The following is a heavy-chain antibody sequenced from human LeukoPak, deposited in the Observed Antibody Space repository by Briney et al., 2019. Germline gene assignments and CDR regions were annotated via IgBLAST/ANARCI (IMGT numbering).Heavy chain of an antibody. J-gene: IGHJ4*02. Sequence: GGSLRLSCAASGFAFSSYAMSGVRQAPGQGLEWLSVISYDGSNKYYADSVKGRFTISRDNSKNTLYLQMNSLRSDDTAVYYCARGIIAAIGSFDYWGQGTLVTVSS. V-gene: IGHV3-30-3*01. D-gene: IGHD6-13*01. CDR1: GFAFSSYA. CDR3: ARGIIAAIGSFDY. CDR2: ISYDGSNK.